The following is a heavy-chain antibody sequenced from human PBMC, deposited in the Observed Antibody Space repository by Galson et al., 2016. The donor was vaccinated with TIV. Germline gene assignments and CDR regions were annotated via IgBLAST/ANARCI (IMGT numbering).Heavy chain of an antibody. Sequence: SVKVSCKASGGSFSSYAFNWVRQAPGQGLEWMGNIIPLFGSANYAQKFQGRVTITADESTSTACMELSRLRSEDTAIYYCATDRNTAMDTYYYYYGVDVWGQGTTVTVSS. D-gene: IGHD5-18*01. CDR3: ATDRNTAMDTYYYYYGVDV. CDR2: IIPLFGSA. J-gene: IGHJ6*02. V-gene: IGHV1-69*13. CDR1: GGSFSSYA.